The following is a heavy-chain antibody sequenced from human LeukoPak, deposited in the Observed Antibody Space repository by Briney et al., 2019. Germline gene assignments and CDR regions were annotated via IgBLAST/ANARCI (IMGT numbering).Heavy chain of an antibody. D-gene: IGHD3-10*01. V-gene: IGHV3-11*04. CDR2: ISSSGSTI. Sequence: RPGGSLRLSCAASGFTFSDYYMSWIRQAPGKGLERVSDISSSGSTIYYADSMKGRFTISRDNSKNTLYLQMNSLRAEDTAVYYCARAPPGSLGAWGQGTLVTVSS. CDR3: ARAPPGSLGA. J-gene: IGHJ4*02. CDR1: GFTFSDYY.